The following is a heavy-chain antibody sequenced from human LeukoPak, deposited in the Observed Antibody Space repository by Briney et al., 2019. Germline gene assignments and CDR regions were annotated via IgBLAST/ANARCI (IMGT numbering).Heavy chain of an antibody. CDR2: IYYTGST. V-gene: IGHV4-39*01. Sequence: SETLSLTCSVSGGSISITGYCWGWIRQPPGKGLEWIGSIYYTGSTYVNPSLKSRVSMSVDTSKNQFSLKLTSVTAPDTAVYYCARIEVNSPRLDYWGQGTLVTVSS. CDR3: ARIEVNSPRLDY. CDR1: GGSISITGYC. D-gene: IGHD4-11*01. J-gene: IGHJ4*02.